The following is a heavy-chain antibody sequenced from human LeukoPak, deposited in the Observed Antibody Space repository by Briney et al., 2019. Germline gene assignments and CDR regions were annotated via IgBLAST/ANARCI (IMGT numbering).Heavy chain of an antibody. CDR2: IDPSDSYI. J-gene: IGHJ4*02. CDR1: GTSIAIYL. Sequence: GESLKISCDSSGTSIAIYLISVLRQMPGKGLEWMGRIDPSDSYINYSPSFQGRVTISADKSITTAFLQWSSLKASETAMYYCARNGYGGIWGFDYWGQGTLVTVSS. CDR3: ARNGYGGIWGFDY. D-gene: IGHD5-18*01. V-gene: IGHV5-10-1*01.